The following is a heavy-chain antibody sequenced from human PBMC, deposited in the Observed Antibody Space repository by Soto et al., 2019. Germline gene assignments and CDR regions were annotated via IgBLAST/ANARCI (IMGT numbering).Heavy chain of an antibody. CDR2: IFYSGSA. V-gene: IGHV4-39*01. CDR3: ARDLTTLTTIPAAFDP. J-gene: IGHJ5*02. CDR1: GGSISSSTYY. Sequence: LSLTCTVSGGSISSSTYYWGWIRQPPGKGLEWIGSIFYSGSAYYNPSLESRVTISIDTSKNQFSLKLTSVTAADTAVYYCARDLTTLTTIPAAFDPWGQGTLVTVSS. D-gene: IGHD4-4*01.